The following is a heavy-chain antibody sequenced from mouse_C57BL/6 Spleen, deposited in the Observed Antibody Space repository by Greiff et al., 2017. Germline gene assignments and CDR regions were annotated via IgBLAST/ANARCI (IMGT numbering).Heavy chain of an antibody. J-gene: IGHJ1*03. CDR3: GESYGSWYFDV. Sequence: VHLVESGPELVKPGASVKISCQASGYAFSSFWMNWVKQRPGKGLEWIGRIYPGDGDTNYNGKFKGKATLTADKSSSTAYMQLCSLTSEDSAVYFCGESYGSWYFDVWGTGTTVTVSS. D-gene: IGHD1-1*01. CDR2: IYPGDGDT. CDR1: GYAFSSFW. V-gene: IGHV1-82*01.